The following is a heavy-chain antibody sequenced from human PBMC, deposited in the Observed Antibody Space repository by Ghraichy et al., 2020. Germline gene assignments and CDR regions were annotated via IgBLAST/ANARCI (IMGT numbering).Heavy chain of an antibody. Sequence: GESLNISCAASGFTFRSYRMNWVRQAPGKGLEWVSRISSSSSYIYYADSVKGRFTISRDNAKNSLYLQMNSLRAEDTAVYYCARDGKDTTFGDIWLGDYWGQGTLVTVSS. CDR3: ARDGKDTTFGDIWLGDY. CDR1: GFTFRSYR. V-gene: IGHV3-21*01. J-gene: IGHJ4*02. D-gene: IGHD3-3*01. CDR2: ISSSSSYI.